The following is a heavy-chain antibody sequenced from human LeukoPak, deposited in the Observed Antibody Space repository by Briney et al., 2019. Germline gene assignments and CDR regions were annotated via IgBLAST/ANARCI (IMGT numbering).Heavy chain of an antibody. CDR2: IDGVTGRI. V-gene: IGHV3-23*01. Sequence: PGGSLRLSCAGSGFTLSNSAMTWVRQAPGKGLEWVSTIDGVTGRINYADSVKGRFTISRDNSKNTLYLQMNSLRAEDTAVYYCAKAGADFYNWFDPWGQGTLVTVSS. J-gene: IGHJ5*02. D-gene: IGHD3-10*01. CDR1: GFTLSNSA. CDR3: AKAGADFYNWFDP.